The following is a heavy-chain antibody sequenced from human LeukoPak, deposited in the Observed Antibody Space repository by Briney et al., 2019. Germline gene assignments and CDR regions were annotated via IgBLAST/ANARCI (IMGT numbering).Heavy chain of an antibody. CDR2: INPNSGGT. CDR3: ARAFFNSGFDY. V-gene: IGHV1-2*02. Sequence: GASVRVSCKASGYTFTGHYVHWLRQAPGQGLTWMGWINPNSGGTDYAQQYQGRVTLTRDTSITTVYMELSSLTSDDSAVYYCARAFFNSGFDYWGQGTLVTVSP. J-gene: IGHJ4*02. D-gene: IGHD3-3*02. CDR1: GYTFTGHY.